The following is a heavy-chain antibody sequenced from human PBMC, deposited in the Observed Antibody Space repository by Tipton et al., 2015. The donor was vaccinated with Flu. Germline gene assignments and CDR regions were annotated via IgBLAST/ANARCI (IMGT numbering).Heavy chain of an antibody. D-gene: IGHD6-13*01. CDR3: AGYSSNWYGDCYGMYV. V-gene: IGHV3-30*03. CDR2: ISYDGSNK. Sequence: SLRLSCAASGFTFSTYGMHWVRQAPGKGLEWVAVISYDGSNKYYADSVKGRFTISRDNSKNTLYLQVNSLRAEDTAVYYCAGYSSNWYGDCYGMYVWGQGTPVSVSS. J-gene: IGHJ6*02. CDR1: GFTFSTYG.